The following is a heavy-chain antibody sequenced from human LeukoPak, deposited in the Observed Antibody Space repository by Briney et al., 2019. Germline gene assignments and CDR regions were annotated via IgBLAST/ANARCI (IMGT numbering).Heavy chain of an antibody. D-gene: IGHD2-21*02. J-gene: IGHJ4*02. CDR2: ISGDGSST. CDR3: AKVGPVGTFFDY. CDR1: GFTFDDYA. V-gene: IGHV3-43*02. Sequence: GGSLRLSCAASGFTFDDYAMLWVRQAPGKGLEWVSLISGDGSSTYYADSVKGRFTISRDNSKNSLYLQMNSLRTEDTALYYCAKVGPVGTFFDYWGQGTLVTVSS.